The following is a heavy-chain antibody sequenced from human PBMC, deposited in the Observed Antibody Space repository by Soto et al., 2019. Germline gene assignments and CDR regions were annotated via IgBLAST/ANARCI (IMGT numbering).Heavy chain of an antibody. J-gene: IGHJ4*02. CDR2: VRGKANSYAT. V-gene: IGHV3-73*01. D-gene: IGHD5-12*01. CDR3: ARGKRGYESTFDY. Sequence: GGSLRLSCEGSGFTFGGSAIHWVRQASGKGLEWVGRVRGKANSYATTYNKSIKGRFTISRDDSKNMAYLQMNSLRAEDTAVYYCARGKRGYESTFDYWGQGTLVTVSS. CDR1: GFTFGGSA.